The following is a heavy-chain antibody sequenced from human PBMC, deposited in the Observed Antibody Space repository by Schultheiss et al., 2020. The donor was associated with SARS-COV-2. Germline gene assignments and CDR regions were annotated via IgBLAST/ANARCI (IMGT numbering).Heavy chain of an antibody. J-gene: IGHJ6*02. CDR3: ARGYDFWSGRGMDV. CDR2: ISSSSSYI. CDR1: GFTFSNYA. V-gene: IGHV3-21*01. D-gene: IGHD3-3*01. Sequence: GGSLRLSCAASGFTFSNYAMSWVRQAPGKGLEWVSSISSSSSYIYYADSVKGRFTISRDNSKNTLYLQMNSLRAEDTAVYYCARGYDFWSGRGMDVWGQGTTVTVSS.